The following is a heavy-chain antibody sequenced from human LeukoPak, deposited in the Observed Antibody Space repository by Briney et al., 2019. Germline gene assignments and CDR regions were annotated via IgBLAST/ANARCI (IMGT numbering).Heavy chain of an antibody. J-gene: IGHJ5*02. CDR2: IYYSGST. CDR3: ARHVGARWFDP. D-gene: IGHD3-16*01. V-gene: IGHV4-59*08. Sequence: PSETLPLTCTVSGGSISSYYWSWIRQPPGKGLEWIGYIYYSGSTNYNPSLKSRVTISVDTSKNQFSLKLSSVTAADTAVYYCARHVGARWFDPWGQGTLVTVSS. CDR1: GGSISSYY.